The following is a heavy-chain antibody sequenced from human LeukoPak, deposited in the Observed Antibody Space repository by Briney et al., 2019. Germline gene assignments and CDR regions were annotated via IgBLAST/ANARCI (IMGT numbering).Heavy chain of an antibody. D-gene: IGHD2-2*01. CDR2: IYYSGST. CDR1: GGSISSYY. Sequence: PSGTLSLTCTVSGGSISSYYGICIRQPPGKAREWSGYIYYSGSTNYNPSLKSRVTISVDPSKNQFSLKLSSVTAADTAVYYCARFGVVVPDAMGYYYYYYMDVWGKGTKVTVSS. CDR3: ARFGVVVPDAMGYYYYYYMDV. V-gene: IGHV4-59*01. J-gene: IGHJ6*03.